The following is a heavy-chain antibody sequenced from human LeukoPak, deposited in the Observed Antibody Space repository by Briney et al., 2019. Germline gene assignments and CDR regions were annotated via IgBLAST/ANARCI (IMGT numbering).Heavy chain of an antibody. Sequence: ASVKVSCKASGGTFSSYAISWVRQAPGQGLEWMGGIIPIFGTANYAQKFQGRVTITADESTSTAYMELSSLRSEDTAVYYCAREGRIVGATTHYYMDVWGTGTTVTVSS. V-gene: IGHV1-69*01. J-gene: IGHJ6*03. CDR1: GGTFSSYA. CDR2: IIPIFGTA. CDR3: AREGRIVGATTHYYMDV. D-gene: IGHD1-26*01.